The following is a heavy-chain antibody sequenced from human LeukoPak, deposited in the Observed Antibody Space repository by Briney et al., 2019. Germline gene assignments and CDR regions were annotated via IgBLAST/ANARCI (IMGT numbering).Heavy chain of an antibody. CDR3: ARTYYYESSGYTFDY. Sequence: PSEILSLTCAVSGGSISSTTSYWGWIRQPPGKGLEWIGRIYYSGSTYYNPSLKSRVTISGDTSKNQFSLELSSVTAADTAVYFCARTYYYESSGYTFDYWGQGTLVTVSS. J-gene: IGHJ4*02. V-gene: IGHV4-39*01. CDR1: GGSISSTTSY. CDR2: IYYSGST. D-gene: IGHD3-22*01.